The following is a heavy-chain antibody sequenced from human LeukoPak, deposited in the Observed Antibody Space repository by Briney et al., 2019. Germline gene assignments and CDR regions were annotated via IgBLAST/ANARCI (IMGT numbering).Heavy chain of an antibody. D-gene: IGHD6-6*01. CDR3: AKDLSIASRPVLSH. Sequence: GGSLRLSCAASGFTFTDYAMTWVRQAPGKGLEWVSVISGSAGSTYYADSVKGRFTISRDNSKNTLYLQMNSLRAEDTALYYCAKDLSIASRPVLSHWGQGTTVTVAS. V-gene: IGHV3-23*01. CDR1: GFTFTDYA. J-gene: IGHJ6*02. CDR2: ISGSAGST.